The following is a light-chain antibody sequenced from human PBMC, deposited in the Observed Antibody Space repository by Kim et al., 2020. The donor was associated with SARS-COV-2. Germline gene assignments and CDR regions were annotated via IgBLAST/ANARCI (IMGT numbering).Light chain of an antibody. CDR3: QHYNSYS. V-gene: IGKV1-5*01. CDR2: DAS. J-gene: IGKJ1*01. Sequence: DIQMTQSPSTLSASVGDRVTITCRASQTISNWLAWYQQKPGRAPKLLIYDASILGSGVPSRFSGSGSGTEFTLTISSLQPYDFATYYCQHYNSYSFGQGTKVDIK. CDR1: QTISNW.